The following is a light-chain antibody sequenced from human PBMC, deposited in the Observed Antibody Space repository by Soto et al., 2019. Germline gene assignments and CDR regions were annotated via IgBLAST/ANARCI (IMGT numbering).Light chain of an antibody. Sequence: QSALTQPRSVSGSPGQSVTISCTGTSSDVGAYNYVSWYQQHPGKAPKFMIYDVSKRPSGVPDRFSGSKSGNTASLTISGLQAEDEADYYCCSYAGTYSHVFGTGTKV. V-gene: IGLV2-11*01. CDR1: SSDVGAYNY. CDR2: DVS. CDR3: CSYAGTYSHV. J-gene: IGLJ1*01.